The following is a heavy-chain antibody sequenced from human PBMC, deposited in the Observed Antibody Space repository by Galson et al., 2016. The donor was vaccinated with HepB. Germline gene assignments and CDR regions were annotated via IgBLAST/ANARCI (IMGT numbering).Heavy chain of an antibody. V-gene: IGHV3-30*18. J-gene: IGHJ4*02. D-gene: IGHD6-19*01. CDR3: AKGEAVAVPYYFDY. CDR2: ISFDGRDK. Sequence: SLRLSCAASGFTFSTYGMHWVRQAPGKGLEWVAVISFDGRDKYYADSVKGRFTISRDNSKNTLYLQMNSLRSEDSAVYYCAKGEAVAVPYYFDYWGQGTLVTVSS. CDR1: GFTFSTYG.